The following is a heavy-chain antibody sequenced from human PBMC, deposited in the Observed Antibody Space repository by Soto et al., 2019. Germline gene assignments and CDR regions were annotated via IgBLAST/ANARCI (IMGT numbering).Heavy chain of an antibody. CDR1: GGSISSGGYS. CDR3: ARAGYYGSRGGWFDP. J-gene: IGHJ5*02. CDR2: IYHSGST. Sequence: QLQLQESGSGLVKPSQTLSLTCAVSGGSISSGGYSWSWIRQPPGKGLEWIGYIYHSGSTYYNPSLKSRVTISVDRSKNQFSLKLSSVTAADTAVYYCARAGYYGSRGGWFDPWGQGTLVTVSS. V-gene: IGHV4-30-2*01. D-gene: IGHD3-10*01.